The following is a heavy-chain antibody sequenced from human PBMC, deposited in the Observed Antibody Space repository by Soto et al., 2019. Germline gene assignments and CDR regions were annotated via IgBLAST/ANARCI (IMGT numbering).Heavy chain of an antibody. CDR2: IYYSGST. D-gene: IGHD3-16*01. CDR1: GGSISSSSYY. Sequence: QLQLQESGPGLVKPSETLSLTCTVSGGSISSSSYYWGWIRQPPGKGLEWIGSIYYSGSTYYNPSLKIRVTISVDTSKNQFSLKLSSVTAADTAVYYCARLGPRSKLLLGLDYWGQGTLVTVSS. J-gene: IGHJ4*02. V-gene: IGHV4-39*01. CDR3: ARLGPRSKLLLGLDY.